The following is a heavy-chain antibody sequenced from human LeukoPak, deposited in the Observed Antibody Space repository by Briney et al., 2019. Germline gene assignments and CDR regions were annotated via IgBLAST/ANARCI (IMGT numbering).Heavy chain of an antibody. Sequence: ASVKVSCKASGYTFTGYYMHWVRQAPGRGLEWMGWINPNSGGTNYAQKFQGRVTMTRDTSISTAYMELSRLRSDDTAVYYCARDFGGSSYRFDPWGQGTLVTVSS. CDR3: ARDFGGSSYRFDP. D-gene: IGHD6-13*01. CDR1: GYTFTGYY. CDR2: INPNSGGT. V-gene: IGHV1-2*02. J-gene: IGHJ5*02.